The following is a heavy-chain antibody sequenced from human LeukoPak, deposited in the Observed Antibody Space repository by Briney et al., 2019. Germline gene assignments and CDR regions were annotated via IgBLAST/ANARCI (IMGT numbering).Heavy chain of an antibody. J-gene: IGHJ4*02. V-gene: IGHV3-23*01. CDR2: ISGSGGST. Sequence: PGGSLRLSCAASGFTFSTYAMSWVRQALGKGLEWVSAISGSGGSTYYADSVKGRFTISRDNSKNTLYLQMDSLRAEDTAVYYCAKGMNYYGSGIKDYWGQGTLVTVSS. CDR1: GFTFSTYA. D-gene: IGHD3-10*01. CDR3: AKGMNYYGSGIKDY.